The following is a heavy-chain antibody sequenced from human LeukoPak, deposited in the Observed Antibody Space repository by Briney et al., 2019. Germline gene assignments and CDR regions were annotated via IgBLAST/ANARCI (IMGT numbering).Heavy chain of an antibody. CDR2: ISGSDAST. D-gene: IGHD5-12*01. CDR1: GFTLTSYA. J-gene: IGHJ4*02. Sequence: GGSLRLSCAASGFTLTSYAMSWVRQAPGKGLEWVSGISGSDASTHYADSVRGRFTISRDSSNNRLYLQMNSLRAEGTAIYYCAKDVVATISEGGYYFDFWGQGTLVTVSS. CDR3: AKDVVATISEGGYYFDF. V-gene: IGHV3-23*01.